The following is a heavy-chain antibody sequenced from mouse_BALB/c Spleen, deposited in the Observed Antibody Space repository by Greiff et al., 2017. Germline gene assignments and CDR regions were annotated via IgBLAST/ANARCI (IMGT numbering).Heavy chain of an antibody. CDR3: VRPVYDSHAMDY. CDR1: GFTFNTYA. D-gene: IGHD2-12*01. V-gene: IGHV10-1*02. J-gene: IGHJ4*01. CDR2: IRSKSNNYAT. Sequence: EVKVVESGGGLVQPKGSLKLSCAASGFTFNTYAMNWVRQAPGKGLEWVARIRSKSNNYATYYADSVKDRFTISRDDSQSMLYLQMNNLKTEDTAMYYCVRPVYDSHAMDYWGQGTSVTVSS.